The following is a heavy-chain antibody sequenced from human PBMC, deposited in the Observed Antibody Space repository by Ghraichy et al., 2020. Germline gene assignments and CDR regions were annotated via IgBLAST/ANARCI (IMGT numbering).Heavy chain of an antibody. CDR2: SYNSEST. CDR3: ARDASCNGGSCYDH. D-gene: IGHD2-15*01. CDR1: GGSISSGGYY. J-gene: IGHJ5*02. Sequence: SETLSLTCTVSGGSISSGGYYWNWIRQHPGKGLEWIGYSYNSESTNYNPSLKSRVTISVDTSKNQFSLRLSSVTAADTAVYYCARDASCNGGSCYDHWGQGTLVTVSS. V-gene: IGHV4-31*03.